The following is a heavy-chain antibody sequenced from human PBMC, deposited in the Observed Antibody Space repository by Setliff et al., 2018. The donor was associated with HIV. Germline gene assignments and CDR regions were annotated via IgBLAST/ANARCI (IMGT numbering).Heavy chain of an antibody. V-gene: IGHV3-48*03. CDR1: GFTFSSYE. Sequence: LRLSCAASGFTFSSYEMNWVRQSPGKWLEWLSYISSSSSTIYYADSVKGRFTISRDDAKNSLYLQMNSLRAEDTAVYYCARVPAAIDYWGQGTLVTVSS. D-gene: IGHD2-15*01. CDR2: ISSSSSTI. CDR3: ARVPAAIDY. J-gene: IGHJ4*02.